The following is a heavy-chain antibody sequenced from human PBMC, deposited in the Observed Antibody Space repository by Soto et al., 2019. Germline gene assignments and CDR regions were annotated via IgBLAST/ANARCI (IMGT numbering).Heavy chain of an antibody. CDR1: GLSFSTSGVG. D-gene: IGHD2-15*01. CDR2: IYWDDDK. CDR3: AHRLCDSSCYWDVGFFDF. V-gene: IGHV2-5*02. Sequence: SGPTLVNPTQTLTLTCTFSGLSFSTSGVGVGWIRQPPGKALECLALIYWDDDKRYSPSLKSRLSVTKDTSNNQLVLTMTNMDPVDSGTYFCAHRLCDSSCYWDVGFFDFWGQGALVTVSS. J-gene: IGHJ4*02.